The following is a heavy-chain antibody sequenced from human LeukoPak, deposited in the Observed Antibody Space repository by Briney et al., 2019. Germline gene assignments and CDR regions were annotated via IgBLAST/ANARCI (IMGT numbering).Heavy chain of an antibody. V-gene: IGHV3-21*01. D-gene: IGHD4-17*01. Sequence: GRSLRLSCAASGFTFSSYSMNWVRQAPGKGLEWVSSISSSSSYIYYADSVKGRFTISRDNAKNSLYLQMNSLRAEDTAVYYCASIITVTSHYWGQGTLVTVSS. CDR1: GFTFSSYS. CDR3: ASIITVTSHY. J-gene: IGHJ4*02. CDR2: ISSSSSYI.